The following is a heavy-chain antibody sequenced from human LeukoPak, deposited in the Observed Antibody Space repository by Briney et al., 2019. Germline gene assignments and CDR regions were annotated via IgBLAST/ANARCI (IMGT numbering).Heavy chain of an antibody. D-gene: IGHD3-3*01. J-gene: IGHJ5*02. Sequence: SETLSLTCTVSGGSISSSSYYWGWIRQPPGKGLEWIGSIYYSGSTYYNPSLKSRVTISVDTSKNQLSLKLSSVTAADTAVYYCARSGWDTIFGGNNWFDPWGQGTLVTVSS. CDR3: ARSGWDTIFGGNNWFDP. CDR2: IYYSGST. CDR1: GGSISSSSYY. V-gene: IGHV4-39*01.